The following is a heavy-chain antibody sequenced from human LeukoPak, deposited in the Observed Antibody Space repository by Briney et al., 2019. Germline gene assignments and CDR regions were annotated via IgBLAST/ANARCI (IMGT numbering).Heavy chain of an antibody. J-gene: IGHJ4*02. CDR3: AKESGKFDY. CDR2: ISGDGVST. Sequence: PGRSLRLSCVASGLPIADFAVQWVRQAPGQGLEWVSLISGDGVSTFYADSVKGRFSISRDNSKNSLYLEMNSLRTEDAAMYYCAKESGKFDYWGQGTLVAVSS. V-gene: IGHV3-43*02. CDR1: GLPIADFA.